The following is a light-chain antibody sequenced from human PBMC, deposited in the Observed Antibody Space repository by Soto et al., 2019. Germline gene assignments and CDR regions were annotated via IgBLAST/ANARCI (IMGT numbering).Light chain of an antibody. CDR1: TIDVDSSNY. V-gene: IGLV2-11*01. CDR3: CSYATTFYV. Sequence: QSALTQPRSVYGAPGKSVTISCTGPTIDVDSSNYVSWYQQHPGKAPKLMIYDVSERPSGVPDRFSGSKSGSTASLTISGLQAEDEADYYCCSYATTFYVFGSGTKLTVL. CDR2: DVS. J-gene: IGLJ1*01.